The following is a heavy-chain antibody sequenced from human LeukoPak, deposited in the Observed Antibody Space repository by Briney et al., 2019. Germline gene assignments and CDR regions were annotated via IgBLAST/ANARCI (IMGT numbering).Heavy chain of an antibody. J-gene: IGHJ4*02. CDR2: ISSSSSYI. CDR3: ARDPHHTGYGYFDY. V-gene: IGHV3-21*01. D-gene: IGHD5-18*01. CDR1: GFTFSSYS. Sequence: KTGGSLRLSCAASGFTFSSYSMNWVRQAPGKGLEWVSSISSSSSYIYYADSVKGRFTISRDNAKNSLYLQMNSLRVDDTAVYYCARDPHHTGYGYFDYWGQGTLVTVSS.